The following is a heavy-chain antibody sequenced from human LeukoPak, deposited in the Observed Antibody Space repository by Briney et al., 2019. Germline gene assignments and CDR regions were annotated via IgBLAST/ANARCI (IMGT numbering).Heavy chain of an antibody. V-gene: IGHV1-2*06. J-gene: IGHJ4*02. CDR3: ARAVIRGIHFDS. CDR1: GYTFTDHY. D-gene: IGHD3-10*01. Sequence: SVKVSCKASGYTFTDHYIHWVRQAPGQELEGMGRINPDIDVAKYPEKLQGRVTMTRHSSISTASMDLGSRTSDDAAVYYCARAVIRGIHFDSWGQGTLVTVSS. CDR2: INPDIDVA.